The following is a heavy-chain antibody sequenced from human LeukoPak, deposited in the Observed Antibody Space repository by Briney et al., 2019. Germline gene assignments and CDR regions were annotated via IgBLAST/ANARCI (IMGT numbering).Heavy chain of an antibody. CDR3: ARSRTLARGNIAAAGTYYYYYYMDV. CDR1: GGTFSSYA. Sequence: GASVKVSCKASGGTFSSYAISWVRQAPGQGLEWMGGIIPIFGTANYAQKFQGRVTITADKSTSTAYMELSSLRSEDTAVYYCARSRTLARGNIAAAGTYYYYYYMDVWGKGTTVTVSS. J-gene: IGHJ6*03. CDR2: IIPIFGTA. D-gene: IGHD6-13*01. V-gene: IGHV1-69*06.